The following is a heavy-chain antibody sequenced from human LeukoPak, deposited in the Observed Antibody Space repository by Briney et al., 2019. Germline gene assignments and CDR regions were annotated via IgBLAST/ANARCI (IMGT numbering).Heavy chain of an antibody. CDR3: ARDSSSWYEFDY. Sequence: SQTLSLTCAISGDSGSSSSGACYWSRKSPSRGLELVGMSYYKSNWCNDYTVSVKSRITINPDTSKNQFSLQLNSVTPEDTAVYYCARDSSSWYEFDYWGQGTRVTVSS. CDR1: GDSGSSSSGA. V-gene: IGHV6-1*01. J-gene: IGHJ4*02. D-gene: IGHD6-13*01. CDR2: SYYKSNWCN.